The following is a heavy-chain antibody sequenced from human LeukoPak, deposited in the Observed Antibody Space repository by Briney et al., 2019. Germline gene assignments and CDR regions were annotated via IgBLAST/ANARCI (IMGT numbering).Heavy chain of an antibody. D-gene: IGHD6-19*01. J-gene: IGHJ6*03. Sequence: GGSLRLSCAASGFTFSSYSMNWVRQAPGKGLEWVSSISSSSSYIYYADSVKGRFTISRDNAKNSLYLQMNSLRGEDTALYYCARVLGLVRDYYYYMDVWGKGTTVTVSS. CDR3: ARVLGLVRDYYYYMDV. V-gene: IGHV3-21*04. CDR2: ISSSSSYI. CDR1: GFTFSSYS.